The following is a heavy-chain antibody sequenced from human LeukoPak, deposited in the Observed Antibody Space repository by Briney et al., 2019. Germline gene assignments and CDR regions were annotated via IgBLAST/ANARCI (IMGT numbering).Heavy chain of an antibody. CDR1: GGSISSYY. J-gene: IGHJ4*02. Sequence: NPSETLSLTCTVSGGSISSYYWSWIRQPPGKGLEWIGYVFYRGSTNYNPSLKSRVAISVDTSKNQFSLKLSSVTAADTAVYYCASTSYYDRSGIHFDYWGQGTLVTVSS. CDR2: VFYRGST. D-gene: IGHD3-22*01. V-gene: IGHV4-59*01. CDR3: ASTSYYDRSGIHFDY.